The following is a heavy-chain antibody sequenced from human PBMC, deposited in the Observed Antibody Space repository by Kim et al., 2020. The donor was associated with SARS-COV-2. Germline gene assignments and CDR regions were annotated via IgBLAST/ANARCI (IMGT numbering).Heavy chain of an antibody. J-gene: IGHJ6*02. V-gene: IGHV4-61*02. D-gene: IGHD6-19*01. CDR1: GGSISSGSYY. CDR2: IYTSGST. Sequence: SETLSLTCTVSGGSISSGSYYWSWLRQPAGKGLEWIGRIYTSGSTNYNPPLKSRVTITVDTSKNQFSLMLSSVTAADTAVYYCARDEDSSGWYPGDYCYCMDVWGQGTTVTVSS. CDR3: ARDEDSSGWYPGDYCYCMDV.